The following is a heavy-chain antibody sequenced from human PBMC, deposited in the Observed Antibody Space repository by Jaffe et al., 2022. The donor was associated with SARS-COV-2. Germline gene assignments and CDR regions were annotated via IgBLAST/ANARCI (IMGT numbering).Heavy chain of an antibody. V-gene: IGHV4-61*02. D-gene: IGHD6-6*01. Sequence: QVQLQESGPGLVKPSQTLSLTCTVSGGSISSGSYYWSWIRQPAGKGLEWIGRIYTSGSTNYNPSLKSRVTISVDTSKNQFSLKLSSVTAADTAVYYCARDRPYSSSYWYFDLWGRGTLVTVSS. J-gene: IGHJ2*01. CDR2: IYTSGST. CDR3: ARDRPYSSSYWYFDL. CDR1: GGSISSGSYY.